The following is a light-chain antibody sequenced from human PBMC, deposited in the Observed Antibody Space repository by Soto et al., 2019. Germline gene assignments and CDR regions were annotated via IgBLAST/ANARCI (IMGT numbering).Light chain of an antibody. Sequence: VLTPSPGTLSLSPGESATLSCRDSKSVISTYLAWYQQKPGKAPELLIYGASNRETGIPDRFSGSGSGTDFTLTISSLQPEDIAVYYCQQYGSPPYTFGQGTKVDI. V-gene: IGKV3-20*01. CDR3: QQYGSPPYT. CDR2: GAS. J-gene: IGKJ1*01. CDR1: KSVISTY.